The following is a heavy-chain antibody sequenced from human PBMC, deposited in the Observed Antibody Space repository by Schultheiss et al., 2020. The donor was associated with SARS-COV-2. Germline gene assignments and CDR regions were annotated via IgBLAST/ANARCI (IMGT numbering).Heavy chain of an antibody. CDR2: ISGSGGST. Sequence: GGSLRLSCAASGFTFSSYAMSWVRQAPGKGLEWVSAISGSGGSTYYADSVKGRFTISRDNAKNSLYLQMNSLRAEDTAVYYCARDASYYDFWSGYYYYYYYGMDVWGQGTTVTVSS. D-gene: IGHD3-3*01. V-gene: IGHV3-23*01. J-gene: IGHJ6*02. CDR1: GFTFSSYA. CDR3: ARDASYYDFWSGYYYYYYYGMDV.